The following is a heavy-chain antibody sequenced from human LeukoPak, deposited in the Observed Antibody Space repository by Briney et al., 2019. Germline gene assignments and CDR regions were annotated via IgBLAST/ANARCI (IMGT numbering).Heavy chain of an antibody. CDR3: AREYDFWSGYSPGAFDI. V-gene: IGHV3-21*01. CDR2: IGSRSTYI. J-gene: IGHJ3*02. CDR1: GFTFSSYN. D-gene: IGHD3-3*01. Sequence: GGSLRLSCAASGFTFSSYNMNWVRQAPGKGLEWVSSIGSRSTYIHYADSVKGRFTISRDNAKNSLYLQMNSLRAEDTAVYYCAREYDFWSGYSPGAFDIWGQGTMVTVSS.